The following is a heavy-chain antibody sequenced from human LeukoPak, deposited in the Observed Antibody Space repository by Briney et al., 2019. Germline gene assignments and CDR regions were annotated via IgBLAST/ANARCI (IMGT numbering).Heavy chain of an antibody. CDR3: AKDFLRQQLVPYYFDF. D-gene: IGHD6-13*01. V-gene: IGHV3-74*01. Sequence: GGSLRLSCVASGFTFSEYWMHGVRQAPGKGLVWVSRINSVGGSTADADSVKGRITISRDNAKNTLYLQMNSLRAEDTAVYYCAKDFLRQQLVPYYFDFWGQGTLTTVSS. J-gene: IGHJ4*02. CDR2: INSVGGST. CDR1: GFTFSEYW.